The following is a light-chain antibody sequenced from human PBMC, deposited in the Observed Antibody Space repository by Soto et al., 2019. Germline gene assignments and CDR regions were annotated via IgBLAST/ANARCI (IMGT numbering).Light chain of an antibody. CDR2: WAS. J-gene: IGKJ3*01. CDR1: QSVLYSSNNKNY. CDR3: QQYYSTPFT. V-gene: IGKV4-1*01. Sequence: DIVLTQSPDSLAVSLGERATINCKSSQSVLYSSNNKNYLAWYQQKPGQPPKLLIYWASTRESGVPDRCSGSGSGTYFTLTSSSLQAEDVAVYYCQQYYSTPFTFGHGTKVDIK.